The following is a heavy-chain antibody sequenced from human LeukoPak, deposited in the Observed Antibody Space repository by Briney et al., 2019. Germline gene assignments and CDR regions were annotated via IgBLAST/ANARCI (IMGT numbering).Heavy chain of an antibody. D-gene: IGHD2-15*01. CDR1: GYTFTSYG. CDR2: ISAYNGNT. V-gene: IGHV1-18*01. Sequence: GGSVKVSCKASGYTFTSYGISWVRQAPGQGLEGMGWISAYNGNTNYAQKLQGRVTITTDTSTRTGYMEVRRLRSDDTAVYYCARCPRGGSCYSIDYWGQGTLVTVSS. CDR3: ARCPRGGSCYSIDY. J-gene: IGHJ4*02.